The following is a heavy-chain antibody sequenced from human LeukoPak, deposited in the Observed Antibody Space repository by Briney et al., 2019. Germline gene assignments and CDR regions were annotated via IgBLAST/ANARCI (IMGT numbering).Heavy chain of an antibody. D-gene: IGHD3-10*01. V-gene: IGHV3-53*01. J-gene: IGHJ4*02. Sequence: PGGSLRLSCAASGFTVSSNYMSWVRQAPGKGLEWVSIIYSGGSTYYADSVKGRLTISRDNSKNTLYLQMNSLRAEDTALYYCAKSPRGSRIDYWGQGTLVTVSS. CDR2: IYSGGST. CDR1: GFTVSSNY. CDR3: AKSPRGSRIDY.